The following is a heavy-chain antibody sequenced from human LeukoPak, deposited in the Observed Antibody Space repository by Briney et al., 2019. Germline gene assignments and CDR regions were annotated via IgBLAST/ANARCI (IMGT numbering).Heavy chain of an antibody. CDR1: GGSISSSNW. D-gene: IGHD3-3*01. V-gene: IGHV4-4*02. CDR2: IYHSGST. J-gene: IGHJ5*02. Sequence: SETLSLTCAVSGGSISSSNWRSWVRQPPGKGLEWIGEIYHSGSTNYNPSLKSRVTISVDKSKNQFSLKLSSVTAADTAVYYCARGIQSDFWSGYYSWGQGTLVTVSS. CDR3: ARGIQSDFWSGYYS.